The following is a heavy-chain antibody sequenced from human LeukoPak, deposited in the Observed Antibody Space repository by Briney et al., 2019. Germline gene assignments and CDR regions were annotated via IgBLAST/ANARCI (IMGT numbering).Heavy chain of an antibody. V-gene: IGHV4-59*12. J-gene: IGHJ5*02. CDR2: IHYSGST. CDR1: GGSISGYY. Sequence: SETLSLTCSVSGGSISGYYWSWIRQPPGKGLEWIGYIHYSGSTHYNPSLKSRVTISVDTSKNQFSLKLSSVTAADTAVYYCARGTYSSGWYAANNWFDPWGQGTLVTVSS. D-gene: IGHD6-19*01. CDR3: ARGTYSSGWYAANNWFDP.